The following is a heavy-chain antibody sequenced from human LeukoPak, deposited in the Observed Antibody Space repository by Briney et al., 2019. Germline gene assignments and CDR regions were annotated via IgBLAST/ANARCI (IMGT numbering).Heavy chain of an antibody. CDR2: IYYSGST. Sequence: SETLSLTCTVSGGSISSYYWSWIRQPPGKGLEWIGYIYYSGSTNYNPSLKSRVTISVDTSKNQFFLKLSSVTAADTAVYYCARAWTPPRYYYDSSGYPQYYFDYWGQGTLVTVSS. J-gene: IGHJ4*02. CDR1: GGSISSYY. V-gene: IGHV4-59*01. D-gene: IGHD3-22*01. CDR3: ARAWTPPRYYYDSSGYPQYYFDY.